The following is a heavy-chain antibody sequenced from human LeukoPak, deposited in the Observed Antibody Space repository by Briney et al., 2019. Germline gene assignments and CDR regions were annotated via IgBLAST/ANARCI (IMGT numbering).Heavy chain of an antibody. CDR1: GFSFSRAW. Sequence: GGSLRLSCAASGFSFSRAWMSWVRQAPGKGLEWVGRIKSKSDGGKTDYAAPGKGRFTISRDDSKNTLFLQVDSLKIEDTAVYYCTTVTLRPVGLWGQGTLVTVSS. J-gene: IGHJ4*02. D-gene: IGHD3-10*01. V-gene: IGHV3-15*05. CDR2: IKSKSDGGKT. CDR3: TTVTLRPVGL.